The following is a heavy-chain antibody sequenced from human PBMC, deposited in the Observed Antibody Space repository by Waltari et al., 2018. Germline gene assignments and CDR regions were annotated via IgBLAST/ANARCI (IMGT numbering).Heavy chain of an antibody. J-gene: IGHJ4*02. CDR2: INSNGGST. CDR3: ARAPGDWRYQND. D-gene: IGHD1-1*01. V-gene: IGHV3-74*01. Sequence: EVQLVESGGGLIQPGGSLRLSCAASGFTLSNYWIHWVRHARGRGLVWVSHINSNGGSTTYADSVKGRFTISRDNANNTVYLQMNNLRADDTGVYYCARAPGDWRYQNDWGLGTLVTVSS. CDR1: GFTLSNYW.